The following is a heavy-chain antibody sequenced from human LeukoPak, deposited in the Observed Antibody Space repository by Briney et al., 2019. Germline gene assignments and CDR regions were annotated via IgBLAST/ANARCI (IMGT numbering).Heavy chain of an antibody. V-gene: IGHV3-30-3*01. CDR3: ADFGSGSYCFDY. Sequence: PGRSLRLSCAASGFTFSSYAMHWVRQAPGKGLEWVAVISYDGSNKYYADSVKGRFTISRDNSKNTPYLQMDSLRAEDTAIYYCADFGSGSYCFDYWGQGTLVTVSS. CDR1: GFTFSSYA. D-gene: IGHD3-10*01. J-gene: IGHJ4*02. CDR2: ISYDGSNK.